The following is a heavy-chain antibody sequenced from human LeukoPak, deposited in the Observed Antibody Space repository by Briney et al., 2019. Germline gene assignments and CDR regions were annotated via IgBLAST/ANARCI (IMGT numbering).Heavy chain of an antibody. Sequence: PGRSLRLSRAASGFTFSSYAMHWVRQAPGKGLEWAAVISYDGSNKFYADSVKGRFTISRDNSKNTLFLQMNSLRAEDTAVYYCARDRSQRAYSYGPDGEWGQGTLVTVSS. CDR1: GFTFSSYA. CDR2: ISYDGSNK. D-gene: IGHD5-18*01. J-gene: IGHJ4*02. CDR3: ARDRSQRAYSYGPDGE. V-gene: IGHV3-30*01.